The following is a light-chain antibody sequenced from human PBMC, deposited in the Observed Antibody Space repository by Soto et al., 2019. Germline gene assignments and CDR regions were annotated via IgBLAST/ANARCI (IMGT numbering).Light chain of an antibody. J-gene: IGLJ1*01. CDR3: SSYTTSGTRV. CDR1: RRDVGNYNY. V-gene: IGLV2-14*01. Sequence: QSALTQPASVSGSPGQSITISCTGTRRDVGNYNYVSWYQQHPAKAPKLMVYDVSNRPSGVSNRFSGSKSGNTASLTISGLQAEDEADYYCSSYTTSGTRVFGTGTKVTVL. CDR2: DVS.